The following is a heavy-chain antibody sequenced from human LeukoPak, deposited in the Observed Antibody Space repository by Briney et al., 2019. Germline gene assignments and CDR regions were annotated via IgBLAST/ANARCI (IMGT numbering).Heavy chain of an antibody. J-gene: IGHJ4*02. Sequence: GGPLRLSCAASVFILSSHWMTGVRQSPGKGLEGVANIKQGGSDIYYVDSVKGRFTISRDDAKNSLYLQMSSLRAEDTAVYYCARGPNFGDYVDFLDYWGQGALVTVSA. D-gene: IGHD4-17*01. CDR3: ARGPNFGDYVDFLDY. CDR1: VFILSSHW. V-gene: IGHV3-7*01. CDR2: IKQGGSDI.